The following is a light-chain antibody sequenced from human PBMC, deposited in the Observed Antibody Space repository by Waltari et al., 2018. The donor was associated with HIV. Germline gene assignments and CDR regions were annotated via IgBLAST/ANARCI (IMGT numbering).Light chain of an antibody. CDR3: CSYAGSYSYV. V-gene: IGLV2-11*01. Sequence: QSALTQPRSVSGSPGQSVTVSCTEASSDVGGYDSVSWYQQHPGKAPKLIIYDVSKRPSGVPGRFSGSRSGDTASLTISGLQADDDADYYCCSYAGSYSYVFGAGTRVIVL. J-gene: IGLJ1*01. CDR1: SSDVGGYDS. CDR2: DVS.